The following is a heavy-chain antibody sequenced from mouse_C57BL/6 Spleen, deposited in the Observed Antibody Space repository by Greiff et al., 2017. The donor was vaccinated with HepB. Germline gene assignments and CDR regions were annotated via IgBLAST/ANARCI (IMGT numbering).Heavy chain of an antibody. CDR2: IRNKANGYTT. J-gene: IGHJ1*03. V-gene: IGHV7-3*01. CDR1: GFTFTDYY. Sequence: EVKLMESGGGLVQPGGSLSLSCAASGFTFTDYYMSWVRQPPGKALEWLGFIRNKANGYTTEYSASVKGRFTISRDNSQSILYLQMNALRAEDSATYYCARLIYYYGKGYFDVWGTGTTVTVSS. CDR3: ARLIYYYGKGYFDV. D-gene: IGHD1-1*01.